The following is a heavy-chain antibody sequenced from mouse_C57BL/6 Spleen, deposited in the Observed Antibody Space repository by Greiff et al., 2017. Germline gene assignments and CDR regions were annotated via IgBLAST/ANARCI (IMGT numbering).Heavy chain of an antibody. CDR2: IDPSDSET. V-gene: IGHV1-52*01. CDR3: AGGGELRRRGGAFDY. J-gene: IGHJ2*01. D-gene: IGHD3-2*02. Sequence: VQLQQPGAELVRPGSSVKLSCKASGYTFTSYWMPWVKQRPIQGLEWIGNIDPSDSETHYNQKFKDKATLTVDKSSSTAYMQLSSLTSEDSAVYYVAGGGELRRRGGAFDYWGQGTTLTVSS. CDR1: GYTFTSYW.